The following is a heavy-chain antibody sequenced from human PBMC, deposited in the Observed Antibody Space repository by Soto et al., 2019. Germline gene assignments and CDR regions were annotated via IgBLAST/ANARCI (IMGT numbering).Heavy chain of an antibody. J-gene: IGHJ5*02. CDR1: GFTFSSYG. Sequence: GGSLRLSCAASGFTFSSYGMHWVRQAPGKGLEWVAVISYDGSNKYYADSVKGRFTISRDNSKNTLYLQMSSLRAEDTAVYYCAKGYGDYLYNWFDPWGQGTLVTVSS. CDR3: AKGYGDYLYNWFDP. CDR2: ISYDGSNK. V-gene: IGHV3-30*18. D-gene: IGHD4-17*01.